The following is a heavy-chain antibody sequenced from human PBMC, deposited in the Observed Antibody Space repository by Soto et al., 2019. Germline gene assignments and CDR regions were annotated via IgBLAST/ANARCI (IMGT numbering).Heavy chain of an antibody. V-gene: IGHV4-39*01. CDR2: MLYSGLT. D-gene: IGHD2-15*01. Sequence: SETLSLTCSVSGYSVSSSDYYWAWIRQPPGKGLEWIGSMLYSGLTYYNPSLKGRVTLSVDTSKNQFSVRLNSVTASDTAVYYCAPLSVSLSGPYGIHVWGQGTTVTVSS. CDR1: GYSVSSSDYY. J-gene: IGHJ6*02. CDR3: APLSVSLSGPYGIHV.